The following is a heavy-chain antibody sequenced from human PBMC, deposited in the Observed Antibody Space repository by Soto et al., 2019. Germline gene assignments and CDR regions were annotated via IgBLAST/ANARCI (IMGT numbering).Heavy chain of an antibody. J-gene: IGHJ5*02. CDR1: GYTFTSYG. CDR3: AREHSSSWSNWFDP. Sequence: ASVKVSCKASGYTFTSYGISWVRQAPGQGLEWMGWISAYNGNTNYAQKLQGRVTMTTDTSTSTAYMELRSLRSDDTAVYYCAREHSSSWSNWFDPWGQGTLVTVYS. V-gene: IGHV1-18*04. CDR2: ISAYNGNT. D-gene: IGHD6-13*01.